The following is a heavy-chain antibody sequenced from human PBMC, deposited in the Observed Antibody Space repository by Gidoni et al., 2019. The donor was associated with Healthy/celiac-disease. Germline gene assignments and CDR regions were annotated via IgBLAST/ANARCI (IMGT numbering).Heavy chain of an antibody. V-gene: IGHV4-39*01. Sequence: QLQLQESGPGLVKPSETLSLTCTVSGGSISSSSYYWGWIRQPPGKGLEWIGSIYYSGSTYYNPSLKSRVTISVDTSKNQFSLKLSSVTAADTAVYYCARHFYDGIQLWLGYYFDYWGQGTLVTVSS. CDR1: GGSISSSSYY. D-gene: IGHD5-18*01. CDR2: IYYSGST. J-gene: IGHJ4*02. CDR3: ARHFYDGIQLWLGYYFDY.